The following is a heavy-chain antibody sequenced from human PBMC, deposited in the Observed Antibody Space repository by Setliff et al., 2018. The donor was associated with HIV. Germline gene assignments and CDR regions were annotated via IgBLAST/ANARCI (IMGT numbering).Heavy chain of an antibody. D-gene: IGHD3-10*01. CDR3: ASGGYYGSGSYYGGWFDP. CDR1: GGSISSYY. CDR2: IYYSGTT. J-gene: IGHJ5*02. Sequence: SETLSLTCTVSGGSISSYYWSWIRQPPGKGLEWIGHIYYSGTTNYNPSLKSRVTISVDTSKNQFSLKLSSVTAADTVVYYCASGGYYGSGSYYGGWFDPWGQGTRVTVSS. V-gene: IGHV4-59*01.